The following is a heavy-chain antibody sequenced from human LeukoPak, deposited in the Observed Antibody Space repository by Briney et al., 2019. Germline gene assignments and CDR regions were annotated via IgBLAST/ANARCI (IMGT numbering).Heavy chain of an antibody. Sequence: GGSLRLSCAASGFTFSSYSMNWVRQAPGKGLEWVSYIISSSSTIYYADSVKGRFTISRDNAKNSLYLQMNSLRAEDTAVYYCARDYGWLRFFDYWGQGTLVTVSS. D-gene: IGHD5-12*01. J-gene: IGHJ4*02. CDR1: GFTFSSYS. V-gene: IGHV3-48*01. CDR2: IISSSSTI. CDR3: ARDYGWLRFFDY.